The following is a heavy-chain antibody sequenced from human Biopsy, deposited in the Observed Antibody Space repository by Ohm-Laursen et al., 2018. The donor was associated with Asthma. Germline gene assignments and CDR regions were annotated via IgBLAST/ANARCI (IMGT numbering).Heavy chain of an antibody. CDR3: ARGPELDV. V-gene: IGHV4-34*01. J-gene: IGHJ6*02. Sequence: SDTLSPTCDVYPGSFSGFFWTWIRQSPGKGLEWIGETNERGVTNNNPSLKSRVIISIDTYWNRVSLKLTSVTAADTAVYYCARGPELDVWGQGTTVTVSS. CDR1: PGSFSGFF. CDR2: TNERGVT.